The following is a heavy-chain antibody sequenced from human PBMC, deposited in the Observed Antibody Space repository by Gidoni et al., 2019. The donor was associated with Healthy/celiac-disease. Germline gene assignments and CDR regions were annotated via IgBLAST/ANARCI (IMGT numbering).Heavy chain of an antibody. J-gene: IGHJ6*02. Sequence: EVQLVESGGGLVKPGGSLRLSCAASGFTFSSYSMNWVRQAPGKGLEWVSSISSSSSYIYYAASVKGLFTISRDNAKNSLYLQMNSLRAEDTAVYYCAGELWFGELLGEDYYGMDVWGQGTTVTVSS. D-gene: IGHD3-10*01. CDR2: ISSSSSYI. CDR1: GFTFSSYS. CDR3: AGELWFGELLGEDYYGMDV. V-gene: IGHV3-21*01.